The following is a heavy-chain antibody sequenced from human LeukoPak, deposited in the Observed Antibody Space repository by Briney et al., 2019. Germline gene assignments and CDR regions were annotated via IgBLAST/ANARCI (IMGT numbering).Heavy chain of an antibody. CDR2: ISSSSSYI. CDR1: GFTFSSYS. V-gene: IGHV3-21*04. Sequence: GGSLRLSCAASGFTFSSYSMNWVRQAPGKGLEWVSSISSSSSYIYYADSVKGRFTISRDNAKNSLYLQMNSLRAEDTAVYYCARGGDDYVWGSYLYYYYGMDVWGQGTTVTVSS. J-gene: IGHJ6*02. CDR3: ARGGDDYVWGSYLYYYYGMDV. D-gene: IGHD3-16*02.